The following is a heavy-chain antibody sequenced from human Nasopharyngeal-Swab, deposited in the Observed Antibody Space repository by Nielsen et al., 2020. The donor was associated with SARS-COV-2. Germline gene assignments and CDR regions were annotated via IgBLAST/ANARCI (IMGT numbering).Heavy chain of an antibody. V-gene: IGHV4-34*01. CDR1: GGSISSYY. D-gene: IGHD3-10*01. J-gene: IGHJ4*02. Sequence: GSLRLSCTVSGGSISSYYWNWIRQAPGKGLEWIGEINHSGSTNYNPSLKSRVTISVDPSKNQFSLKLHSVTAADTAVYYCARVLVSLTGDLDSWGRGTPVTVSS. CDR3: ARVLVSLTGDLDS. CDR2: INHSGST.